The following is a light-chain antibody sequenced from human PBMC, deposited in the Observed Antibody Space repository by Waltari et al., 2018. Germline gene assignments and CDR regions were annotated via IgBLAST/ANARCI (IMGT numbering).Light chain of an antibody. CDR1: SSDVGSYNL. J-gene: IGLJ1*01. CDR2: EGS. CDR3: CSYAVGAIYV. V-gene: IGLV2-23*01. Sequence: QSALTQPASVSGSPGQSITISCTGTSSDVGSYNLVSWYQQHPGKARKLMIYEGSNRPSGISHRFSGSKSGNTASLTISGLQAEDEADYYCCSYAVGAIYVFGTGTKVTVL.